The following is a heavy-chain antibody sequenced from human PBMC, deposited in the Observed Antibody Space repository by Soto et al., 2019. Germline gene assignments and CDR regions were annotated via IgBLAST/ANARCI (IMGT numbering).Heavy chain of an antibody. D-gene: IGHD6-13*01. Sequence: EVQLLESGGGLVQPGGSLRVSCAASGFTFSSYGMNWVRQATGKGLEWVSGISGSGDRSYYADAVKGRYTISRDNSKNTLYLQINSLRAEDTAVYYCAKQSPFSNSWYGVDYWCQGTLVTVSS. CDR1: GFTFSSYG. CDR2: ISGSGDRS. J-gene: IGHJ4*02. V-gene: IGHV3-23*01. CDR3: AKQSPFSNSWYGVDY.